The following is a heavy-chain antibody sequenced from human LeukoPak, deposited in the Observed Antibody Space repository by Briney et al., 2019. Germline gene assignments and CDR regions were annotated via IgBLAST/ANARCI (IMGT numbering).Heavy chain of an antibody. J-gene: IGHJ4*02. CDR2: VNLSGST. Sequence: SETLSLTCTISGDSISTYYWSWLRQSPGKGLEWIGDVNLSGSTNYNPSLNYNPSLKSRVSISVDTSKNQFSLKLSSVSTAETAVYYLARQAKYYYGTENPFDYGEQGTLVTVSS. V-gene: IGHV4-59*08. CDR3: ARQAKYYYGTENPFDY. D-gene: IGHD3-10*01. CDR1: GDSISTYY.